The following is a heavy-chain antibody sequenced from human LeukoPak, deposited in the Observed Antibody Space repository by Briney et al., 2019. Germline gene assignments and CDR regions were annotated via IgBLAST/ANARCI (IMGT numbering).Heavy chain of an antibody. CDR1: GFTVSSNY. J-gene: IGHJ3*02. CDR3: ARGLDIVVVPAAPNAFDI. CDR2: IYSGGST. V-gene: IGHV3-53*01. Sequence: GGSLRLSCAASGFTVSSNYMSWVRQAPGKGLEWVSVIYSGGSTYYADSVKGRFTISRDNAKNSLYLQMYSLRAEDTAVYYCARGLDIVVVPAAPNAFDIWGQGTMVTASS. D-gene: IGHD2-2*03.